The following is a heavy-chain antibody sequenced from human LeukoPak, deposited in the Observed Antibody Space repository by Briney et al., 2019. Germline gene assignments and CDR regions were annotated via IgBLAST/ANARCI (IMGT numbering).Heavy chain of an antibody. Sequence: GSLRLSCAASGFTFNTYWMSWVRQAPGKGLEWVANIKRDGSEKYYVDSVKGRFTISRDNAKNSLYLQMNSLRAEDTAVYYCARDNSRDYDILTGYYGRSFDYWGQGTLVTVSS. V-gene: IGHV3-7*01. CDR2: IKRDGSEK. D-gene: IGHD3-9*01. CDR3: ARDNSRDYDILTGYYGRSFDY. CDR1: GFTFNTYW. J-gene: IGHJ4*02.